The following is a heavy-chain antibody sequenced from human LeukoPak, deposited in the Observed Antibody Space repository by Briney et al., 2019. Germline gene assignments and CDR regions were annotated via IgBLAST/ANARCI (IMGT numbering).Heavy chain of an antibody. J-gene: IGHJ6*03. D-gene: IGHD4-17*01. CDR3: ARSTDYGFYMDV. CDR1: GGSFSGYY. V-gene: IGHV4-34*01. Sequence: SETLSLTCAVYGGSFSGYYWSWIRQRPGKGLEWIGEINHSGSTNYNPSLKSRVTISVDTSKNQFSLKLSSVTAADTAVYYCARSTDYGFYMDVWGKGTTVTISS. CDR2: INHSGST.